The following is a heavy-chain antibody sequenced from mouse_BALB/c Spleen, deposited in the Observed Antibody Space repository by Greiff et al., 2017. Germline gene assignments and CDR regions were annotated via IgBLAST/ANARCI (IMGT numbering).Heavy chain of an antibody. V-gene: IGHV5-6*01. CDR3: ARDPIYDNYSYPMDY. Sequence: EVLLVESGGDLVKPGGSLKLSCAASGFTFSSYGMSWVRQTPDKRLEWVATISSGGSYTYYPDSVKGRFTISRDNAKNTLYLQMSSLKSEDTAMYYCARDPIYDNYSYPMDYRGQGTSVTVCS. CDR2: ISSGGSYT. J-gene: IGHJ4*01. CDR1: GFTFSSYG. D-gene: IGHD2-4*01.